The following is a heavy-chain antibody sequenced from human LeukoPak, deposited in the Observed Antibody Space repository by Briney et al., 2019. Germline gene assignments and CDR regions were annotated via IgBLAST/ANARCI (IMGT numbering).Heavy chain of an antibody. Sequence: ASVKVSCKASGYTSTSYYMHWVRQAPGQGLERMGIINPSGGSTSYAQKFQGRVTMTRDTSTSTVYMELSSLRSEDTAVYYCARDLDSSGWFTQGVDPWGQGTLVTVSS. J-gene: IGHJ5*02. V-gene: IGHV1-46*01. CDR1: GYTSTSYY. CDR3: ARDLDSSGWFTQGVDP. CDR2: INPSGGST. D-gene: IGHD6-19*01.